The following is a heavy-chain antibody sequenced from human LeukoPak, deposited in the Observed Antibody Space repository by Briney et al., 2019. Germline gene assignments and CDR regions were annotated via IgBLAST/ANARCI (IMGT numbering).Heavy chain of an antibody. J-gene: IGHJ6*03. V-gene: IGHV3-23*01. D-gene: IGHD6-19*01. CDR2: ISGSGGST. CDR3: AKDAVAGNNYYYYYYMDV. CDR1: GFTFSNAW. Sequence: GGSLRLSCAASGFTFSNAWMSWVRQAPGKGLEWVSAISGSGGSTYYADSVKGRFTISRDNSKNTLYLQMNSLRAEDTAVYYCAKDAVAGNNYYYYYYMDVWGKGTTVTVSS.